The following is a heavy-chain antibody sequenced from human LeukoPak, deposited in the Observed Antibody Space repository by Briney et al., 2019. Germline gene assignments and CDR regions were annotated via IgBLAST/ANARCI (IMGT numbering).Heavy chain of an antibody. V-gene: IGHV4-59*08. J-gene: IGHJ4*02. CDR3: ARTSYYYDSSGYSYYFDY. D-gene: IGHD3-22*01. Sequence: NPSETLSLTCTVSGGSISSYYWSWIRQPPGKGLEWIGYIYYSGSTNYNPSLKSRVTISVDTSKNQFSLKLSSVTAADTAVYYCARTSYYYDSSGYSYYFDYWGQGTLVIVSS. CDR2: IYYSGST. CDR1: GGSISSYY.